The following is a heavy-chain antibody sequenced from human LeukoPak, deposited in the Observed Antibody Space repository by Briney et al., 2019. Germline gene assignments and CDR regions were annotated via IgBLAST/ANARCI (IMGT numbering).Heavy chain of an antibody. CDR2: TYYSGST. J-gene: IGHJ4*02. V-gene: IGHV4-59*08. Sequence: KPSETLSLTCTVSGGSISSYYWSWIRQPPGKGLEWIGYTYYSGSTNYNPSLKSRVTISVDTSKNQFSLKLSSVTAADTAVYYCARHDSSAWYGGVDHWGQGTLVTVSS. CDR1: GGSISSYY. CDR3: ARHDSSAWYGGVDH. D-gene: IGHD6-19*01.